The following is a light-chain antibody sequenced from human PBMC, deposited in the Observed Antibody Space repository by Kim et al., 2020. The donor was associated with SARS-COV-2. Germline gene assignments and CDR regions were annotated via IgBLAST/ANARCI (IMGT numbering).Light chain of an antibody. CDR1: QSISSW. CDR2: EAS. V-gene: IGKV1-5*03. Sequence: DIQMTQSPSTLSASVGDRVTITCRASQSISSWLAWYQQRPGKAPKLLIYEASNLESGVPSRFIGSGSETEFTLTISCLQSEDFATYYCQQYYSYPQTFGQGTKVDIK. CDR3: QQYYSYPQT. J-gene: IGKJ1*01.